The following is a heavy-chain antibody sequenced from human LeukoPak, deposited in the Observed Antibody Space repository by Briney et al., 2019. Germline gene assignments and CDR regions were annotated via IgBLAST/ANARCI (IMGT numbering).Heavy chain of an antibody. J-gene: IGHJ4*02. CDR3: ARSIFRSLLPLGYFDY. CDR1: GGSFSGYY. Sequence: SETLSLTCAVYGGSFSGYYWSWIRQPPGKGLEWIGEINHSGSTNYNPSLKSRVTISVDTSKTQFSLKLSSVTAADTAVYYCARSIFRSLLPLGYFDYWGQGTLVTVSS. D-gene: IGHD1-26*01. CDR2: INHSGST. V-gene: IGHV4-34*01.